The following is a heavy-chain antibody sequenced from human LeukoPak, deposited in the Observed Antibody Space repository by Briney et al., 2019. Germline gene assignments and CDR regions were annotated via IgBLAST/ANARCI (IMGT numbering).Heavy chain of an antibody. J-gene: IGHJ4*02. V-gene: IGHV3-23*01. CDR1: GLTFSSYA. CDR3: AKLSRVSDLPLRYYFDY. CDR2: ISGSGGST. D-gene: IGHD5/OR15-5a*01. Sequence: GGSLRLSCAASGLTFSSYAMSWVRQAPGKGLEWVSAISGSGGSTYYADSVKGRFTISRDNSKNTLYLQMNSLRAEDTAVYYCAKLSRVSDLPLRYYFDYWGQGTLVTVSS.